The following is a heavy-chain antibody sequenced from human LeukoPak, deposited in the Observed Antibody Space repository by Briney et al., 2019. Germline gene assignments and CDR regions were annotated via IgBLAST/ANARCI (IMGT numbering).Heavy chain of an antibody. CDR1: GGSISSYY. CDR3: ARHTYGSGSYHNWFDP. CDR2: IYNTGST. D-gene: IGHD3-10*01. Sequence: PSETLSLTCTVSGGSISSYYWSWIRQPPGKGLEWIGYIYNTGSTDYNPSLKSRVTISVDTSKNQFSLKLSSVTAADTAVYYCARHTYGSGSYHNWFDPWGQGTLVTVSS. V-gene: IGHV4-59*08. J-gene: IGHJ5*02.